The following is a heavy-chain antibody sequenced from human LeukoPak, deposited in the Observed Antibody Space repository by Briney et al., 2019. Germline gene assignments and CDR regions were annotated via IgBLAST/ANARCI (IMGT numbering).Heavy chain of an antibody. CDR3: AKDRRWAAAGYYFDS. Sequence: PGGSLRLSCAASGFTFRSYGMHWVRQAPGKGLEWVTVISTDGKDKKYADSVKGRFTISRDNSKNTLDLQMNSLRAEDTAMYYCAKDRRWAAAGYYFDSWGQGTLVTVSS. CDR1: GFTFRSYG. V-gene: IGHV3-30*18. D-gene: IGHD6-13*01. CDR2: ISTDGKDK. J-gene: IGHJ4*02.